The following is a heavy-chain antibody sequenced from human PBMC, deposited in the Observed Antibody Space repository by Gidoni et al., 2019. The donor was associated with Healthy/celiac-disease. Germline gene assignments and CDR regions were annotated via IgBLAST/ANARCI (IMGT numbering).Heavy chain of an antibody. CDR3: ARASGSYQRYYYYYGMDV. V-gene: IGHV1-46*01. J-gene: IGHJ6*02. D-gene: IGHD1-26*01. Sequence: QVQLVPSGAEVKKPGASVKVSCKASGYTFTSYYLHWVRQAPGQGLEWMGIINPSGGSTSYAQKFQGRVTMTRDTSTSTVYMELSSLRSEDTAVYYCARASGSYQRYYYYYGMDVWGQGTTVTVSS. CDR2: INPSGGST. CDR1: GYTFTSYY.